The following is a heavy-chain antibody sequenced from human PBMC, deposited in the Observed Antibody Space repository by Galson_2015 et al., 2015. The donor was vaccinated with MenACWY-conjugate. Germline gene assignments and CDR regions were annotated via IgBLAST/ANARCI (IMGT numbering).Heavy chain of an antibody. J-gene: IGHJ6*03. Sequence: SVKVSCKASGGTFSSYAISWVRQAPRQGLEWMGGIIPIFGTANYAQKFQGRVTITADESTSTAYMELSSLRSEDTAVYYCAREGVTATPSRHYYYMDVWGKGTTVTVSS. CDR3: AREGVTATPSRHYYYMDV. CDR1: GGTFSSYA. V-gene: IGHV1-69*13. D-gene: IGHD2-21*02. CDR2: IIPIFGTA.